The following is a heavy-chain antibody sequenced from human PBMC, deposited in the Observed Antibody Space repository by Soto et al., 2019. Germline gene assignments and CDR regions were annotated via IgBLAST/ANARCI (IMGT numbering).Heavy chain of an antibody. CDR1: GDTFSRYA. J-gene: IGHJ6*02. D-gene: IGHD4-17*01. CDR2: IIPTFGTP. Sequence: QVQLVQSGAEVKKPGSSVKVSCKASGDTFSRYAISWVRQAPGQGLEWMGGIIPTFGTPNYAQKLQGRVTIIADESTSTVYMEVSSLTSEDTAMYYCARVAYGDYGVDVWGQGTTVTVSS. V-gene: IGHV1-69*01. CDR3: ARVAYGDYGVDV.